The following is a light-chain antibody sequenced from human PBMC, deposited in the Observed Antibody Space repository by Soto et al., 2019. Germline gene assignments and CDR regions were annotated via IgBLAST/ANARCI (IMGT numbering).Light chain of an antibody. CDR1: RDVGGYNY. Sequence: SLSASVGEKIIITCRASRDVGGYNYVSWYQQHPGKAPKLMIYEVSNRPSGVSNRFSGSKSGNTASLTISGLQAEDEADYYCSSYTSSSTLLYVFGTGTKVTVL. V-gene: IGLV2-14*01. CDR2: EVS. J-gene: IGLJ1*01. CDR3: SSYTSSSTLLYV.